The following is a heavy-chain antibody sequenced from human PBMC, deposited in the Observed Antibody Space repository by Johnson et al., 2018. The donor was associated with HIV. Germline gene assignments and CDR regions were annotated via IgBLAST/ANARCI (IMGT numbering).Heavy chain of an antibody. D-gene: IGHD2-15*01. V-gene: IGHV3-NL1*01. CDR3: ASYCSGGSCYRRSPSDAFDI. Sequence: QVQLVESGGGVVQPGGSLRLSCAASGFTFSSYGMHWVRQAPGKGLEWVSVIYSGGSTYYADSVKGRFTISRDNSKNTLYLQMNSLRAEDTAVYYCASYCSGGSCYRRSPSDAFDIWGQGTMVTVSS. J-gene: IGHJ3*02. CDR2: IYSGGST. CDR1: GFTFSSYG.